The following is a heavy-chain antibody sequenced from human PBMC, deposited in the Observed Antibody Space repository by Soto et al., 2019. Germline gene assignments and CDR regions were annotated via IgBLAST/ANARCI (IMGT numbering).Heavy chain of an antibody. CDR3: ARDPWARGTAN. Sequence: GGSLRLSCTASGFTVSSDYMSWVRQTPGKGLEWVSVVYSGGKKNYTDSVKGRFTVSRDDSKNTVYLQMTSLRAEDTAVYYCARDPWARGTANWGQGTLVTVSS. CDR1: GFTVSSDY. J-gene: IGHJ4*02. D-gene: IGHD2-21*02. CDR2: VYSGGKK. V-gene: IGHV3-66*01.